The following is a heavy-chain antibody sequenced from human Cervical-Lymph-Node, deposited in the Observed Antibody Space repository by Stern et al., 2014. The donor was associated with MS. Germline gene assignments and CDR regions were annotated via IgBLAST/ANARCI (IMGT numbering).Heavy chain of an antibody. D-gene: IGHD3-9*01. Sequence: VQLEESGAEVKKPGSSVKVSCKASGGTFNVYAINWLRQAPGQGLEWMGWIIPIIGTANYAQKFQGRVTITADGSTRTSSMQMSSLRFDDTAVYYCARDGRHTDNYGLDVWGQGTTVTVSS. J-gene: IGHJ6*02. CDR2: IIPIIGTA. CDR1: GGTFNVYA. CDR3: ARDGRHTDNYGLDV. V-gene: IGHV1-69*01.